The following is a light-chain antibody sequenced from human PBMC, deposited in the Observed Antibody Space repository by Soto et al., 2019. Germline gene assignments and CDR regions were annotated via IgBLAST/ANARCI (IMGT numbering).Light chain of an antibody. CDR1: SSDVGGYNY. CDR3: RSYAGSNNPAV. V-gene: IGLV2-8*01. CDR2: EVS. J-gene: IGLJ7*01. Sequence: QSVLTQPPSASGSPGQSVTISCTGTSSDVGGYNYVSWYQQHPGKAPKLMIYEVSKRPSGVPDRFSGSKSGNTASLTVSGLQAEDEADYYCRSYAGSNNPAVFGGGTQLTVL.